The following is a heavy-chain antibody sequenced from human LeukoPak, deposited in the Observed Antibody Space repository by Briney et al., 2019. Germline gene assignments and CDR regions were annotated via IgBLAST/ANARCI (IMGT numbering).Heavy chain of an antibody. V-gene: IGHV1-24*01. Sequence: ASVKVSCKVSGSTLTELSMHWVRQAPGKGLEWMGGFDPEDGETIYAQKFQGRVTMTEDTSTDTAYMELSSLRSEDTAVYYCATRPVGIRLRSFDYWGQGTLVTVSS. D-gene: IGHD1-26*01. CDR1: GSTLTELS. CDR2: FDPEDGET. CDR3: ATRPVGIRLRSFDY. J-gene: IGHJ4*02.